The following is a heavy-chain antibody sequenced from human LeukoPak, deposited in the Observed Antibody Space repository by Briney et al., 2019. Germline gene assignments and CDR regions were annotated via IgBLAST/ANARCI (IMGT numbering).Heavy chain of an antibody. CDR2: IKHKSDGGTR. V-gene: IGHV3-15*01. CDR1: GFTSSNAW. CDR3: TTFDYAAFLI. D-gene: IGHD4/OR15-4a*01. J-gene: IGHJ3*02. Sequence: PGGSLTLSCTVSGFTSSNAWMSWVRQAPGKGLEWVGRIKHKSDGGTRDYAAPVKGRFTISRDDSKNTLYLQMNSLKTEDTTVYYCTTFDYAAFLIWGQGTMVTVSS.